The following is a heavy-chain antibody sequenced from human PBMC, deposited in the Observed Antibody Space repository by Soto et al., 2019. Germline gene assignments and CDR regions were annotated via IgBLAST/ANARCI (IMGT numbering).Heavy chain of an antibody. J-gene: IGHJ5*02. V-gene: IGHV4-34*01. CDR2: INHSGST. D-gene: IGHD2-15*01. CDR1: GGSFSGYY. Sequence: SETLSLTCAVYGGSFSGYYWSWIRQPPGKGLEWIGEINHSGSTNYNPSLKSRVTISVDTSKNQFSLKLSSVTAADTAVHYCAKGGTGYCSGGSCYPRVNNWFDPWGQGTLVTVSS. CDR3: AKGGTGYCSGGSCYPRVNNWFDP.